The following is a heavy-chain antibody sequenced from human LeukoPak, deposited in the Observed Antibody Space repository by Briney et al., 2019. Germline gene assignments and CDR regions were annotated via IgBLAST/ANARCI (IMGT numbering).Heavy chain of an antibody. CDR2: ISSSSSYI. Sequence: KTGRSLRLSCAASGFTFSSYSMNWVRQAPGKGLEWVSSISSSSSYIYYADSVKGRFTISRDNAKNSLYLQMNSLRAEDTAVYYCARFCIAAAGTEQWLRRDFDYWGQGTLVTVSS. D-gene: IGHD6-13*01. J-gene: IGHJ4*02. V-gene: IGHV3-21*01. CDR1: GFTFSSYS. CDR3: ARFCIAAAGTEQWLRRDFDY.